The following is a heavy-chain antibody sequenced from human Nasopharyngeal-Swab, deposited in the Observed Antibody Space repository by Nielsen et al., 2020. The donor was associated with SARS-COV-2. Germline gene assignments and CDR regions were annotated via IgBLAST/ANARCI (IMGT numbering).Heavy chain of an antibody. J-gene: IGHJ4*02. CDR2: ISYDGSNK. Sequence: GGSLRLSCAASGFTFSSYGMHWVSQAPGKGVEWVAVISYDGSNKYYADSVKGRFTISRDNSKNTLYLQMNSLRAEDTAVYYCAKDLYSAVVVVAATPDYWGQGTLVTVSS. CDR1: GFTFSSYG. V-gene: IGHV3-30*18. CDR3: AKDLYSAVVVVAATPDY. D-gene: IGHD2-15*01.